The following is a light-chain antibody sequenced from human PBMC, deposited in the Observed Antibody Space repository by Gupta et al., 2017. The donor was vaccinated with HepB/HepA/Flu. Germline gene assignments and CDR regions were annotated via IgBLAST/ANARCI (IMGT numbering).Light chain of an antibody. CDR2: YDD. V-gene: IGLV1-36*01. CDR3: AAWDDSLIGLV. J-gene: IGLJ2*01. CDR1: SSNIGNNA. Sequence: QSVLSQPPSVSVARRPRVTISCSGSSSNIGNNAVNWYQQLPGKSPKLLIYYDDLPPSGVSDRFSGSRSGTSASLAISGLQSEDEAEYYCAAWDDSLIGLVFGGGTKLTVL.